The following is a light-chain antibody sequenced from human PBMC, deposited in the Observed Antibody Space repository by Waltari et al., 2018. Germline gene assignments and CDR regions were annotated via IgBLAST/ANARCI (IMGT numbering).Light chain of an antibody. Sequence: QSALPQPATVSGSPGQSITVSCTVTSDDVGGYDYVSWYQHHPGHAPKLIIYDVSDRPSGVSNRFSGSRSANTASLAISVLQAEDEAHYYCGSYTSSDTWIFGGGTKLTVL. CDR1: SDDVGGYDY. V-gene: IGLV2-14*03. J-gene: IGLJ2*01. CDR3: GSYTSSDTWI. CDR2: DVS.